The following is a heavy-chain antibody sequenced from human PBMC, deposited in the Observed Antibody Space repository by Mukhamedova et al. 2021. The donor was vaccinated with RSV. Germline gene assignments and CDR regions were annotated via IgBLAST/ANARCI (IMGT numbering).Heavy chain of an antibody. V-gene: IGHV4-59*01. Sequence: SWIRQPPGKGLEWIGYIYYSGSTNYNPSLKSRVTISVNTSKTQFSLKLSSVTAPDTAVYYCARGRDGYTFDYWGQGTLVTASS. CDR3: ARGRDGYTFDY. CDR2: IYYSGST. D-gene: IGHD5-24*01. J-gene: IGHJ4*02.